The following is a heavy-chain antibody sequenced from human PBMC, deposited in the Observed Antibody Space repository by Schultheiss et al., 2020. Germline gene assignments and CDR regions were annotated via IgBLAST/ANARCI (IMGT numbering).Heavy chain of an antibody. V-gene: IGHV4-59*01. D-gene: IGHD3-22*01. CDR3: ATVQTPNSSAWYGYFDL. CDR1: GGSISGYY. CDR2: IHHSGGA. Sequence: GSLRLSCTVSGGSISGYYWSWIRQPPGKGLEWIGYIHHSGGANYNPSLKSRVTISIDTSKNQFSLKLSSVTAADTAVYYCATVQTPNSSAWYGYFDLWGRGSLVTVCS. J-gene: IGHJ2*01.